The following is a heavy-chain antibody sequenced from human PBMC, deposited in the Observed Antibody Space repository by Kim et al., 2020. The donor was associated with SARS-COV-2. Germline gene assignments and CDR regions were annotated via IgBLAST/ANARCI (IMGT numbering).Heavy chain of an antibody. CDR1: GGSISNGGYY. Sequence: SETLSLTCTVSGGSISNGGYYWSWIRQHPGKGLEWIGFSTYSGSTYINPSLKSRVTLSVDRYKNHFSLKVNSATAADTAVYYCARAAPPNGDYIIEAFHIWGQGTMVTVSS. CDR2: STYSGST. D-gene: IGHD4-17*01. CDR3: ARAAPPNGDYIIEAFHI. J-gene: IGHJ3*02. V-gene: IGHV4-31*03.